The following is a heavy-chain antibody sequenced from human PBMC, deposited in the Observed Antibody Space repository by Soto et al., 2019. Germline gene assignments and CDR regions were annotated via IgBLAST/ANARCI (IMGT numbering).Heavy chain of an antibody. V-gene: IGHV3-9*01. D-gene: IGHD6-25*01. J-gene: IGHJ3*02. CDR3: ARALSPTAAFDI. CDR2: ISSTYI. CDR1: GFTFDDYA. Sequence: EVQLVESGGGLVQPGRSLRLSCAASGFTFDDYAMHWVRQAPGKGLEWVSSISSTYIYYADSVKGRFTISRDNAKNSLYLQMNTLRAEDTAVYYCARALSPTAAFDIWGQGTMVTVSS.